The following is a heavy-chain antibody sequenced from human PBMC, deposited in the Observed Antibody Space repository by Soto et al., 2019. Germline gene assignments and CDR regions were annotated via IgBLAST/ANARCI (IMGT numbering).Heavy chain of an antibody. CDR1: GYTFTTYN. Sequence: ASVKVSCKASGYTFTTYNINWVRQATGQGLEWMGWMNPNSGNTGYAQKFQDRITLTRDTSITTAYMELSSLRSDDTAVYFCVREGVAAKSWGQGTLVTVS. CDR3: VREGVAAKS. V-gene: IGHV1-8*01. CDR2: MNPNSGNT. J-gene: IGHJ4*02. D-gene: IGHD2-21*01.